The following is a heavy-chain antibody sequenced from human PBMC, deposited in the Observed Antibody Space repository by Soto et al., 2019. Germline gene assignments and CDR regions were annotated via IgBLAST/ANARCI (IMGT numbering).Heavy chain of an antibody. CDR3: ARLLRVLPSGWCGGYDY. CDR2: IYYSGST. J-gene: IGHJ4*02. V-gene: IGHV4-39*01. Sequence: PSETLSLTCTVSGGSISSSSYYWGWIRQPPGKGLEWIGSIYYSGSTYYNPSLKSRVTISVDTSKNQFSLKLSSVTAADTAVYYCARLLRVLPSGWCGGYDYWGQGTLVTVSS. CDR1: GGSISSSSYY. D-gene: IGHD6-19*01.